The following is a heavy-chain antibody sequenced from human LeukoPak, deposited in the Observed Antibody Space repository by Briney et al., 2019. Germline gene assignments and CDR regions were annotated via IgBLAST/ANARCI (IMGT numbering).Heavy chain of an antibody. CDR1: GGPFSSYA. V-gene: IGHV1-69*06. D-gene: IGHD2-21*02. Sequence: ASVKVSCKASGGPFSSYAISWVRQAPGQGLEWMGRIIPIFGTANYAQKFQGRVTITADKSTSTAYMELSSLRSEDTAVYYCAALVVVTGILGYWGQGTLVTVSS. CDR2: IIPIFGTA. CDR3: AALVVVTGILGY. J-gene: IGHJ4*02.